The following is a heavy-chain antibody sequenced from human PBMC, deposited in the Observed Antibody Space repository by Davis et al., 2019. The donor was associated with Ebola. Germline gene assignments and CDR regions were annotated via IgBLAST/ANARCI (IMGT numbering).Heavy chain of an antibody. CDR1: GFTFSSYA. CDR2: ISSNGGST. V-gene: IGHV3-64*04. J-gene: IGHJ4*02. CDR3: ARDRITGIDY. Sequence: GESLKISCSASGFTFSSYAMHWVRQAPGKGLEYVSDISSNGGSTYYADSVKGRFTISRDNAKNSLYLQMNSLRDEDTAVYYCARDRITGIDYWGQGTLVTVSS. D-gene: IGHD1-20*01.